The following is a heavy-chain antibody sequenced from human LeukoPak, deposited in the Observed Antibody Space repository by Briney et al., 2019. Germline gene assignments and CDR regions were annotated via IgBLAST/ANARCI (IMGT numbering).Heavy chain of an antibody. D-gene: IGHD3-16*01. V-gene: IGHV3-64D*09. J-gene: IGHJ3*02. CDR2: ISSNGGST. Sequence: GGSLRLSCSASGFTFSSYAMHWVRQAPGKGLEYVSAISSNGGSTYYADSVKGRFTISRDNSKNTLYLQMSSLRAEDTAVYYWVKDVWGRSGGAGAFDIWGQGTMVTVSS. CDR1: GFTFSSYA. CDR3: VKDVWGRSGGAGAFDI.